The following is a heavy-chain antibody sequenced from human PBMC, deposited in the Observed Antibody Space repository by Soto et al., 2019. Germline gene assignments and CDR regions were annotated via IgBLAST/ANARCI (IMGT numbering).Heavy chain of an antibody. Sequence: PGGSLRLSCAASGFTFSSYSMNWVRQAPGKGLDWVSYISSSSSTIYYADSVKGRFTISRDNAKNSLYLQMNSLRAEDTAVYYCARTTYDFWSGYYTANWFDPWGQGTLVTVSS. J-gene: IGHJ5*02. CDR2: ISSSSSTI. V-gene: IGHV3-48*01. CDR3: ARTTYDFWSGYYTANWFDP. CDR1: GFTFSSYS. D-gene: IGHD3-3*01.